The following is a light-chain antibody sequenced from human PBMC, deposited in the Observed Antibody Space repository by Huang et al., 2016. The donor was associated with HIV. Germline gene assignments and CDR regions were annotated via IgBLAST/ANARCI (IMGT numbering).Light chain of an antibody. CDR1: QYIRNY. Sequence: DIQMTQSPPSLFASVGDRVTITCQASQYIRNYLSWYQQKPGKAPTLLIFDASNLETGIPARFSGSGAGTDFTLTISSLQPEDIATYYCQQYDNLLALTFGGGTKVEMK. CDR2: DAS. V-gene: IGKV1-33*01. CDR3: QQYDNLLALT. J-gene: IGKJ4*01.